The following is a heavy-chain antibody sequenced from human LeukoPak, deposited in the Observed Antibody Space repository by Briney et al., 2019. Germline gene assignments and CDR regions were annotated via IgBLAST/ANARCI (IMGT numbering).Heavy chain of an antibody. CDR2: IYPNSGGT. Sequence: ASVKVSCKASGYTFTGYYLHWVRQAPGQGLEWMGWIYPNSGGTNYAQKFQGRVTMTRDTSISTAYVELSSLRSDDTAVYYCAKDHEYSSPPHDYWGQGTLVTVSS. CDR1: GYTFTGYY. J-gene: IGHJ4*02. V-gene: IGHV1-2*02. D-gene: IGHD6-6*01. CDR3: AKDHEYSSPPHDY.